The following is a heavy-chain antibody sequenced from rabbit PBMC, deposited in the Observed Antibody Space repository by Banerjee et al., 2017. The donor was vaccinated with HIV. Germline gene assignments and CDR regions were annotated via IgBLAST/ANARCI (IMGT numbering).Heavy chain of an antibody. CDR2: IDPVFGST. D-gene: IGHD4-1*01. J-gene: IGHJ4*01. V-gene: IGHV1S47*01. Sequence: QEQLVESGGGLVQPGGSLKLSCKASGFDFSSYGVSWVRQAPGKGLEWIGYIDPVFGSTYYANWVNGRFTISSHNAQNTLYLQLNSLTAADTATYFCARDLAGVTGWNFNLWGPGTLVTVS. CDR1: GFDFSSYG. CDR3: ARDLAGVTGWNFNL.